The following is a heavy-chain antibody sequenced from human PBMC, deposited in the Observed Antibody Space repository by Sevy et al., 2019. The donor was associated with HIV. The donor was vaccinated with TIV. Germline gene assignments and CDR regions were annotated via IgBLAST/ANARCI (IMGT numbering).Heavy chain of an antibody. CDR3: AKERWLGYGYGHGGWAFDI. CDR2: ISYDGSNK. Sequence: GGSLRLSCAASGFTFSSYGMHWVRQAPGKGLEWVAVISYDGSNKYYADSVKGRFTISRDNSKNTLYLQMNSLRAEDTAVYYCAKERWLGYGYGHGGWAFDIWGQGTMVTVSS. CDR1: GFTFSSYG. J-gene: IGHJ3*02. D-gene: IGHD5-18*01. V-gene: IGHV3-30*18.